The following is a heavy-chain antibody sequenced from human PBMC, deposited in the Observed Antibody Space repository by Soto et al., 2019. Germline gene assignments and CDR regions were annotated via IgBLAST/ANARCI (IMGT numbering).Heavy chain of an antibody. V-gene: IGHV3-33*01. CDR3: GRDRPVTITIFGVAADF. Sequence: QVQLVESGGGVVQPGRSLRLSCAASGFIFSSYGMHWVRQAPGKGLEWVAVIYYDGTKEYYADSVKGRFRISRDNSKNTLNRQMNSLRAEDTAMYYCGRDRPVTITIFGVAADFWGQGTLVTVSS. CDR1: GFIFSSYG. CDR2: IYYDGTKE. D-gene: IGHD3-3*01. J-gene: IGHJ4*02.